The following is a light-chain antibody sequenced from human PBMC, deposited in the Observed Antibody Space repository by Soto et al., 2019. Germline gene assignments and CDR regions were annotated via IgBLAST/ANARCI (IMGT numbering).Light chain of an antibody. J-gene: IGLJ3*02. CDR3: ETWDSNTRL. V-gene: IGLV4-60*02. CDR1: SGHSSYI. CDR2: LEGSGSY. Sequence: QSVLTQSSSASASLGSSVKLTCTLSSGHSSYIVAWHQQQPGKAPRYLMHLEGSGSYNKGSGVPDRFSASSSGADRYLTISNLQFEDEADYYCETWDSNTRLFGGGTKLTVL.